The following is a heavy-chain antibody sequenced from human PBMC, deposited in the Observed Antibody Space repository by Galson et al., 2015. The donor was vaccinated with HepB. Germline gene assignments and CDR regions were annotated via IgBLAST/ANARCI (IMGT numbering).Heavy chain of an antibody. CDR1: GFTFSSYA. D-gene: IGHD6-13*01. J-gene: IGHJ4*02. CDR3: AKTIDSHGYSSSWYADY. CDR2: ISGSGGST. Sequence: SLRLSCAASGFTFSSYAMSWVRQAPGKGLEWVSAISGSGGSTYYADSVKGRFTISRDNSKNTLYLQMNSLRAEDTAVYYCAKTIDSHGYSSSWYADYWGQGTLVTVSS. V-gene: IGHV3-23*01.